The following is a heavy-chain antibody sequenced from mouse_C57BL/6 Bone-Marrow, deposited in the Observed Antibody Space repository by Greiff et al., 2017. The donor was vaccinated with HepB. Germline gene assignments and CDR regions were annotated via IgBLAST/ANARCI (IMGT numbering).Heavy chain of an antibody. CDR3: ARSPFY. J-gene: IGHJ2*01. Sequence: QVQLQQPGAELVMPGASVKLSCKASGYTFTSYWMHWVKQRPGQGLEWIGEIDPSDSYTNYNQKFKGKSTLTVDKSSSTAYMQLSSLTSEDSAVYYCARSPFYWGQGTTLTVSS. CDR2: IDPSDSYT. V-gene: IGHV1-69*01. CDR1: GYTFTSYW.